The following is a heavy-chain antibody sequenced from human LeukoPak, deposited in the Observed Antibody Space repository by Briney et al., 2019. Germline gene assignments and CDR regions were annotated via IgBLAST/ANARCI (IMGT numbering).Heavy chain of an antibody. J-gene: IGHJ4*02. CDR2: ISDSGGRT. CDR1: GITLSNYG. Sequence: GGFLRLSCAVSGITLSNYGMSWVRQAPGKGLEWVAGISDSGGRTNYADSVKGRFTTSRDNPKNTLYLQTNSLRAEDTAVYFCAKRGVVIRVILVGFHKEAYYFDSWGQGALVTVSS. D-gene: IGHD3-22*01. CDR3: AKRGVVIRVILVGFHKEAYYFDS. V-gene: IGHV3-23*01.